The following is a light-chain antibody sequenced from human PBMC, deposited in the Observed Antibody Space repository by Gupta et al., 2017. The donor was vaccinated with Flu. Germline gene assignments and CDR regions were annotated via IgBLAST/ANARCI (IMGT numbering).Light chain of an antibody. V-gene: IGLV1-47*01. J-gene: IGLJ2*01. Sequence: QSVLTQPPSASGPPGQRVTISCSGSSSNIGSNYVYWYQQLPGTAPKLLIYRNNQRPSGVPDRFSGSKSGTSASLAISGLRSEGEADYYCAAWDDSLSGRVFGGGTKLTVL. CDR3: AAWDDSLSGRV. CDR2: RNN. CDR1: SSNIGSNY.